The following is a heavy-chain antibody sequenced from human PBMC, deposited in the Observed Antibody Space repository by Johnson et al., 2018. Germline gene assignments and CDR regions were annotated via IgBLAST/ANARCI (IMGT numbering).Heavy chain of an antibody. D-gene: IGHD1/OR15-1a*01. CDR3: ARPRSPGNTFDGFDI. J-gene: IGHJ3*02. CDR1: GFTFSDYY. CDR2: ISTSGGTM. Sequence: VQLVESGGGLVKPGGSLRLSCAASGFTFSDYYMSWIRQAPGKGLEWFSYISTSGGTMFYADSVKGRFTISRDNAKNSLYLQLNTLRAEDTAVYYCARPRSPGNTFDGFDIWGQGTMVTVSS. V-gene: IGHV3-11*01.